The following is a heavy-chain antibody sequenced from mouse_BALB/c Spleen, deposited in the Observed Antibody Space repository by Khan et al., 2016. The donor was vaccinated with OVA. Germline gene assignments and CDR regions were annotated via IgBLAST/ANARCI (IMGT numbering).Heavy chain of an antibody. D-gene: IGHD2-12*01. CDR1: GDSITRGY. CDR2: ISYSGNT. J-gene: IGHJ3*01. CDR3: ACERRGFAY. V-gene: IGHV3-8*02. Sequence: EVQLQESGPSLVKPSQTLSLTCSVTGDSITRGYWNWIRNFPGNKLEYMGYISYSGNTYYNQSLKRRISLPRNTSKNQNYLQLKSVTTEDTATYYCACERRGFAYWGQGTLGTVSA.